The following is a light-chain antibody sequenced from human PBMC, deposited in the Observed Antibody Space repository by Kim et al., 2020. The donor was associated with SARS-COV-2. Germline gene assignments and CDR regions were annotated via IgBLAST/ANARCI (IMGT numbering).Light chain of an antibody. Sequence: GQRVTISCSGSSSNIGINFVYWYQQLPGTAPKLLIYRNNQRPSGVPDRFSGSKSGTSGSLAISGLRSEDEADYHCAAWDDSLSGVLFGGGTQLTVL. CDR1: SSNIGINF. J-gene: IGLJ2*01. CDR3: AAWDDSLSGVL. CDR2: RNN. V-gene: IGLV1-47*01.